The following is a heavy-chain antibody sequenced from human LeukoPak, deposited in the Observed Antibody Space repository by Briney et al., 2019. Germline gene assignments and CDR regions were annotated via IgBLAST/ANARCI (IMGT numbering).Heavy chain of an antibody. CDR1: GYTFTSYD. V-gene: IGHV1-8*01. J-gene: IGHJ4*02. CDR3: ARVGRDGYNCAY. D-gene: IGHD5-24*01. CDR2: MNPNSGNT. Sequence: ASVKVSCKASGYTFTSYDINWVRQATGQGLEWMGWMNPNSGNTGYAQEFQGRVTMTRNTSISTAYMELSSLRSEDTAVYYCARVGRDGYNCAYWGQGTLVTVSS.